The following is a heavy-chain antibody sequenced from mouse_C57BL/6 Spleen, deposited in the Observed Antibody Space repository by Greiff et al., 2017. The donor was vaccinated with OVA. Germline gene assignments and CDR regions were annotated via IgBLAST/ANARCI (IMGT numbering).Heavy chain of an antibody. CDR1: GYTFTSYW. CDR3: ARGGITTVVEEGYFGV. D-gene: IGHD1-1*01. V-gene: IGHV1-64*01. J-gene: IGHJ1*03. Sequence: QVQLQQPGAELVKPGASVKLSCTASGYTFTSYWMHWVKQRPGQGLEWIGMIHPNSGSTNYNEKFTSQATLTFDKSSSTAYMQLSSLTSEDSAFYYCARGGITTVVEEGYFGVWGTGTTVTVSS. CDR2: IHPNSGST.